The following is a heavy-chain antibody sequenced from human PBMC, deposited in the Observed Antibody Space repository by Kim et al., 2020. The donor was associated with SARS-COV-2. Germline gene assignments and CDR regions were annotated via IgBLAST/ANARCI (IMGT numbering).Heavy chain of an antibody. CDR1: GGSISSSSYY. J-gene: IGHJ4*02. V-gene: IGHV4-39*01. Sequence: SETLSLTCTVSGGSISSSSYYWGWIRQPPGKGLEWIGSIYYSGSTYYNPSLKSRVTISVDTSKNQFSLKLSSVTAADTAVYYCARHEYYGSGSYSKPNDTYYFDYWGQGTLVTVSS. CDR3: ARHEYYGSGSYSKPNDTYYFDY. D-gene: IGHD3-10*01. CDR2: IYYSGST.